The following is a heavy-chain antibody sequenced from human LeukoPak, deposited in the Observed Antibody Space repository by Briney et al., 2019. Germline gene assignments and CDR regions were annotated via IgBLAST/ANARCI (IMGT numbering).Heavy chain of an antibody. CDR2: ISGDGSSI. CDR3: APDHGGF. D-gene: IGHD3-16*01. J-gene: IGHJ4*02. Sequence: GGSLRLSCAASGFILSRYWMYWVRQAPGKGLIFVSRISGDGSSIGYADSVKGRFTISRDNAKNTLYLQMNSLRAEDTAVYYCAPDHGGFWGQGTLVTVSS. V-gene: IGHV3-74*01. CDR1: GFILSRYW.